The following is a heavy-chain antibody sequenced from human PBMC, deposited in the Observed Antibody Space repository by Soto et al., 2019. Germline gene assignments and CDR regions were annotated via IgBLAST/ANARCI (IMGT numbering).Heavy chain of an antibody. D-gene: IGHD3-3*01. CDR1: GFTFSNYG. CDR2: ISYDGTNK. CDR3: ARSITIFEVPLYYYFGLDV. J-gene: IGHJ6*02. Sequence: GGSLRLSCAASGFTFSNYGMDWVRQAPGKGLEWVSLISYDGTNKYYADSAKGRFTISRDNSKNTVYLQMNTVRAEDTAVYYCARSITIFEVPLYYYFGLDVWGQGTTVTVSS. V-gene: IGHV3-30*03.